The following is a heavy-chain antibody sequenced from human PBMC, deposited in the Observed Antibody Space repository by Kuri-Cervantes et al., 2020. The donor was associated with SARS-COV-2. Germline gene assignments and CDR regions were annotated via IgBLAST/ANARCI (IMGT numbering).Heavy chain of an antibody. J-gene: IGHJ4*02. CDR1: GFTFSSYA. CDR2: ISGSGGST. CDR3: AKEFSGSYWTGNFGY. Sequence: GESLKISCAASGFTFSSYAMSWVRQAPGKGLEWVSAISGSGGSTYYADSVKGRFTISRDNSKNTLYPQMNSLRAEDTAVYYCAKEFSGSYWTGNFGYWGQGTLVTVSS. D-gene: IGHD1-26*01. V-gene: IGHV3-23*01.